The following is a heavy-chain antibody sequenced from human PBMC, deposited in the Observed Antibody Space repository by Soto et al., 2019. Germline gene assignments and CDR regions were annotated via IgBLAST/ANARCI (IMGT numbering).Heavy chain of an antibody. CDR1: GFTVSSNY. V-gene: IGHV3-53*01. CDR3: ARESFSASPNFFDY. Sequence: PGGSLRLSCAASGFTVSSNYMSWVRQAPGKGLEWVSVIYSGGSTYYADSVKGRFTISRDNSKNTLYLQMNSLRAEDTAVYYCARESFSASPNFFDYWGRGTQVTVSS. J-gene: IGHJ4*02. D-gene: IGHD3-16*01. CDR2: IYSGGST.